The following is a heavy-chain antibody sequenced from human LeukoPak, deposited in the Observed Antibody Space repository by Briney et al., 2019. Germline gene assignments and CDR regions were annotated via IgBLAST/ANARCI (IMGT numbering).Heavy chain of an antibody. D-gene: IGHD6-13*01. CDR1: GGSISSSSYY. V-gene: IGHV4-61*01. CDR2: IYYTGST. J-gene: IGHJ4*02. CDR3: ARNLIPEQLVLNF. Sequence: SETLSLTCTVSGGSISSSSYYWNWIRQPPGKGLEWIGYIYYTGSTNYNPSLKSRVTMSVDTSKNQFSLNLRSVTPEDTAVYYCARNLIPEQLVLNFWGQGTLVTVSS.